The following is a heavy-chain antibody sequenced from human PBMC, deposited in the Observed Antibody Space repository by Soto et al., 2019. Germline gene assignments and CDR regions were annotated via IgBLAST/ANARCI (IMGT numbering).Heavy chain of an antibody. D-gene: IGHD3-9*01. V-gene: IGHV3-23*01. J-gene: IGHJ4*02. Sequence: PGGSLRLSCAPSGFTFSSYAMSWVRPAPGKGLEWVSAISGSGGSTYYADSVKGRLNISRDNSKNTLYLQMNRLRAEDTAVYYCATPTIDILTGYSIQTFYYFDYWGQGTLVTVSS. CDR3: ATPTIDILTGYSIQTFYYFDY. CDR1: GFTFSSYA. CDR2: ISGSGGST.